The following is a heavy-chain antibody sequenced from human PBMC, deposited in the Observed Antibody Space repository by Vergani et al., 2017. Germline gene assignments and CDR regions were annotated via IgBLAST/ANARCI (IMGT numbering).Heavy chain of an antibody. CDR1: GYTFTGYY. D-gene: IGHD6-13*01. CDR2: INPNSGGT. J-gene: IGHJ6*03. CDR3: ARDQYWGVSSSWYVSSDYYYMDV. Sequence: QVQLVQSGAEVKKPGASVKVSCKASGYTFTGYYMHWVRQAPGQGLEWMGWINPNSGGTNYAQKFQGRVTMTRDTSISTAYMELSRLRSDDTAVYYCARDQYWGVSSSWYVSSDYYYMDVWGKGTTVTVSS. V-gene: IGHV1-2*02.